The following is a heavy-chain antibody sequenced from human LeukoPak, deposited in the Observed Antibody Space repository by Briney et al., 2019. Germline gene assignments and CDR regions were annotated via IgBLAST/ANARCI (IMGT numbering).Heavy chain of an antibody. CDR2: ISYDGSNK. J-gene: IGHJ4*02. CDR3: AKVGIEYTYGSHFDH. V-gene: IGHV3-30*18. Sequence: GGSLRLSCAASGFTFSTHGMHWVRQAPGKGLEWVALISYDGSNKYFADSVRGRITISRDNSKKMVYLQMNSLRPEDTAVYYCAKVGIEYTYGSHFDHWGQGTLVTVSS. CDR1: GFTFSTHG. D-gene: IGHD5-18*01.